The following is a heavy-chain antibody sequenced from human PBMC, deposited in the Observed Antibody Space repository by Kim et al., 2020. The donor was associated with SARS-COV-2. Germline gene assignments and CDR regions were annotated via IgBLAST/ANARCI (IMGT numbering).Heavy chain of an antibody. CDR2: GGT. J-gene: IGHJ5*02. V-gene: IGHV4-31*02. D-gene: IGHD1-1*01. Sequence: GGTNYNPSLKSRVTISVDTAKNQFSLKLGSVTAADTAVYYCARELEGWFDPWGQGTLVTVSS. CDR3: ARELEGWFDP.